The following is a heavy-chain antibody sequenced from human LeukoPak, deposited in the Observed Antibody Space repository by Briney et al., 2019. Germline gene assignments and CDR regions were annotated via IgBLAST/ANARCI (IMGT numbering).Heavy chain of an antibody. D-gene: IGHD1-1*01. CDR3: ARDPNWNREKDMDV. CDR1: GFTFSSYW. CDR2: IKQDGSEK. Sequence: GGSLRLSCAASGFTFSSYWMSWVRQAPGKGLEWVANIKQDGSEKYYVVSVKGRFTISRDNAKNSLYLQTNSLRAEDTAVYYCARDPNWNREKDMDVWGKGTTVTVSS. J-gene: IGHJ6*03. V-gene: IGHV3-7*01.